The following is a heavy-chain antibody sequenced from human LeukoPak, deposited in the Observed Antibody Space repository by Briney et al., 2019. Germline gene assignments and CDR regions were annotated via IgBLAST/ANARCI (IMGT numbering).Heavy chain of an antibody. J-gene: IGHJ4*01. Sequence: GGSLRLACTASGFTLVKNGVDSVRQAPGKGLEWVSVISHHGSRDWSADSVKGRFTISRDDSKNTLYLQLTSLRAQDTAMYYCARADPGLAVAGPWGHGTLVTVSS. CDR3: ARADPGLAVAGP. CDR1: GFTLVKNG. V-gene: IGHV3-33*01. D-gene: IGHD6-19*01. CDR2: ISHHGSRD.